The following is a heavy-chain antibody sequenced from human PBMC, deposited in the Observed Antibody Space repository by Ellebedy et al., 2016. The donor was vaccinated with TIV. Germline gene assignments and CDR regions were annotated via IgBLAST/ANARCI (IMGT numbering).Heavy chain of an antibody. CDR2: ISSGGDTI. J-gene: IGHJ4*02. D-gene: IGHD3-16*01. Sequence: GGSLRLSXAASGFTFSDYYMSWIRQAPGKGLEWVSYISSGGDTIYYADSVKGRFTISRDNAKNSLYLQMNSLRAEDTAVYYCARVEVRGRYFFDYWGQGTLVTV. V-gene: IGHV3-11*01. CDR1: GFTFSDYY. CDR3: ARVEVRGRYFFDY.